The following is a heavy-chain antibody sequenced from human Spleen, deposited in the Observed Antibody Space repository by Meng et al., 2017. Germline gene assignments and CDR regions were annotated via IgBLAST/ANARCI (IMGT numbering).Heavy chain of an antibody. V-gene: IGHV4-31*01. CDR2: IYYSGST. CDR1: GGSISSGDYY. J-gene: IGHJ4*02. CDR3: ARGNCSGGSCYDYFDY. D-gene: IGHD2-15*01. Sequence: VQPQESGPGLVKPSQTLSLTCTVSGGSISSGDYYWSWIRQHPGKGLEWIGYIYYSGSTYYNPSLKSLVTISVDTSKNQFSLKLSSVTAADTAVYYCARGNCSGGSCYDYFDYWGQGTLVTVSS.